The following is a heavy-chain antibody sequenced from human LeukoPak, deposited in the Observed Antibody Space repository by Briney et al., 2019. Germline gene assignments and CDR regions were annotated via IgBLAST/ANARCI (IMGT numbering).Heavy chain of an antibody. J-gene: IGHJ6*02. CDR2: ISAYNGNT. CDR1: GYTFTIYG. V-gene: IGHV1-18*01. D-gene: IGHD3-9*01. CDR3: ARSYDTRDYYYYGMDV. Sequence: EASVTVSFTASGYTFTIYGISWVRQAPGQGLEWMGWISAYNGNTNYAQKLQGRVTMTTDTSTSTAYMELRSLRSDDTAVYYCARSYDTRDYYYYGMDVWGQGTTVTVSS.